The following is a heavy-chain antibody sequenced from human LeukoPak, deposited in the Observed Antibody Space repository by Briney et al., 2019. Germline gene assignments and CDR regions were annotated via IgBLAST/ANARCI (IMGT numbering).Heavy chain of an antibody. CDR2: ISYDGSKK. V-gene: IGHV3-30*18. D-gene: IGHD6-19*01. J-gene: IGHJ6*02. CDR3: AKGEPGPLAVAGRSYYYYGMDV. CDR1: GFTFSSYG. Sequence: GGSLRLSCAASGFTFSSYGMHWGRQAPGKGLELVAVISYDGSKKNYADSVKGRFTISRDNSKNTLYLQMNSLRAEDTAVYYCAKGEPGPLAVAGRSYYYYGMDVWGQGTTVTVSS.